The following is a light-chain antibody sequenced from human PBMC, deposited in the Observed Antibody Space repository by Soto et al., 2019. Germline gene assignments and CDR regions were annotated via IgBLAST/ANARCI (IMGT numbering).Light chain of an antibody. V-gene: IGKV1-39*01. CDR1: QSIRSY. Sequence: DIQMTQSPSSLSASVGDRITITCRTSQSIRSYLNWFHQKPGKAPKLLIFAASSLQGGVPSRFSGSGSGTDFTLTISSLQPEDFATYYCQQSYSTPFTFGPGTKVD. CDR2: AAS. CDR3: QQSYSTPFT. J-gene: IGKJ3*01.